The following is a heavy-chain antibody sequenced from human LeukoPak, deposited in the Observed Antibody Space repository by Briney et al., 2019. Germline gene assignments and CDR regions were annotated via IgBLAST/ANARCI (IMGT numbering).Heavy chain of an antibody. V-gene: IGHV3-30*04. Sequence: GGSLRLSCAASGFTFSSYAMHWVRQAPGKGLEWVAVISYDGSNKYYADSVKGRFTISRDNAKTSLYLQMNSLRAEDTAVYYCARDLSGIAGYTYGRGIDYWGQGTLVTVSS. CDR1: GFTFSSYA. CDR3: ARDLSGIAGYTYGRGIDY. J-gene: IGHJ4*02. CDR2: ISYDGSNK. D-gene: IGHD5-18*01.